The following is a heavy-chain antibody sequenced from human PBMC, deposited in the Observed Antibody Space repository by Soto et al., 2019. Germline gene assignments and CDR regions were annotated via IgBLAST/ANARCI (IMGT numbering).Heavy chain of an antibody. D-gene: IGHD6-19*01. CDR1: GCSICNYY. Sequence: PWETLSITCNVSGCSICNYYWSLLRQPPGKGLEWIGYIYYSGSTNYNPSLKSRVTISVDTSKNQFSLKLSSVTAADSAVYYCARQQWLVLNAFDIWGQGTMVTVSS. CDR2: IYYSGST. J-gene: IGHJ3*02. V-gene: IGHV4-59*01. CDR3: ARQQWLVLNAFDI.